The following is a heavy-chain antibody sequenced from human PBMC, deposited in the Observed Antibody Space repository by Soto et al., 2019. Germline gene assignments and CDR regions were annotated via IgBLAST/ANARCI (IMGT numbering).Heavy chain of an antibody. J-gene: IGHJ5*01. D-gene: IGHD5-12*01. CDR3: AKGRKVATIIRGVPNWFDY. Sequence: GGSLRLSCAASGFTFSSYDMHWVRQATGKGLEWVSAIGTAGDTYYPGSVKGRFTISRENAKNSLYLQMNSLRAEDTAVYYCAKGRKVATIIRGVPNWFDYWGQGTLVTVSS. CDR1: GFTFSSYD. CDR2: IGTAGDT. V-gene: IGHV3-13*01.